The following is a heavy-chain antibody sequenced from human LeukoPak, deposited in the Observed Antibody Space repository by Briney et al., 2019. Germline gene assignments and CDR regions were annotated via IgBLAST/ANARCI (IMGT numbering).Heavy chain of an antibody. V-gene: IGHV1-69*13. J-gene: IGHJ4*02. CDR1: GGTFSSYA. CDR3: ARGVVGATTGAYSFDY. Sequence: ASVKVSCKASGGTFSSYAISWVRQAPGQGLEWMGGIIPIFGTANYAQRFQGRVTIIADESTSTAYMELSSLRSEDTAVYYCARGVVGATTGAYSFDYWGRGTLVTVSS. D-gene: IGHD1-26*01. CDR2: IIPIFGTA.